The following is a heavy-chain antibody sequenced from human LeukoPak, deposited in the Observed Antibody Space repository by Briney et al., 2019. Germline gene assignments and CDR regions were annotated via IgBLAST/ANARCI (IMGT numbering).Heavy chain of an antibody. CDR3: ARQGRTLQPNFDY. J-gene: IGHJ4*02. V-gene: IGHV4-39*01. CDR2: IYYSGST. Sequence: KPSETLSLTCTVSGGSISSSSYYWGWIRQPPGKGLEWIGTIYYSGSTYYNPSLKSRVTISVDTSKEQFSLKLSSMTAADTAVYYCARQGRTLQPNFDYWGQGTLVTASS. CDR1: GGSISSSSYY. D-gene: IGHD3-10*01.